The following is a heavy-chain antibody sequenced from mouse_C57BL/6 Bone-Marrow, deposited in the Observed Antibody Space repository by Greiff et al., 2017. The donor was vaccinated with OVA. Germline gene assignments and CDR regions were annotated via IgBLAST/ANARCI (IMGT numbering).Heavy chain of an antibody. CDR2: IDPENGDT. CDR1: GFNIKDDY. V-gene: IGHV14-4*01. J-gene: IGHJ2*01. CDR3: TRGLFGY. D-gene: IGHD3-3*01. Sequence: EVMLVESGAELVRPGASVKLSCTASGFNIKDDYMHWVKQRPEQGLEWIGWIDPENGDTEYASKFQGKATITADTSSNTAYLQLSSLTSEDTAVYYCTRGLFGYWGQGTTLTVSS.